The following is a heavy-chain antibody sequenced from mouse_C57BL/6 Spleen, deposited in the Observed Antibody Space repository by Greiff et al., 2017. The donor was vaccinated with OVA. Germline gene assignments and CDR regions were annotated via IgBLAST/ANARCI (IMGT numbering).Heavy chain of an antibody. CDR3: ARRVPYYGNYAMDY. Sequence: QVTLEVSGPGILQSSQTLSLTCSFSGFSLSTSGMGVSWIRQPSGKGLEWLAHIYWDDDKRYNPSLKSRLTISKDTSRNQVFLKITSVDTADTATYYCARRVPYYGNYAMDYWGQGTSVTVSS. J-gene: IGHJ4*01. CDR2: IYWDDDK. CDR1: GFSLSTSGMG. V-gene: IGHV8-12*01. D-gene: IGHD2-10*01.